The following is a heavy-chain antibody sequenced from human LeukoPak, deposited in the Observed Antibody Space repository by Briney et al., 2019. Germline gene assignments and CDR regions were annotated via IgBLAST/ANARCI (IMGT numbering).Heavy chain of an antibody. V-gene: IGHV4-59*11. Sequence: SETLSLTCTVSGGSISSHYWSWIRQPPGKGLEWIGYIYYSGSTNYNPSLKSRVTISVDTSKNQFSLKLSSVTAADTAGYYCASLAVVAAVHSGTYYYYMDVWGKGTTVTVSS. CDR3: ASLAVVAAVHSGTYYYYMDV. D-gene: IGHD2-15*01. CDR2: IYYSGST. J-gene: IGHJ6*03. CDR1: GGSISSHY.